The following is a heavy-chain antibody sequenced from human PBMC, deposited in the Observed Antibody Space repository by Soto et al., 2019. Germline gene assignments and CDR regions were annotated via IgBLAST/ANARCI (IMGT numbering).Heavy chain of an antibody. V-gene: IGHV3-23*01. CDR3: AKGRASDCPGCTQDY. J-gene: IGHJ4*02. Sequence: GGSLRLSCAASAFTFSSYAMSWVRQAPGKGLEWVSAVSGSGDSTYYADSVKGRFTISRDNSKSTLYLQMNSLRAEDTAVYYCAKGRASDCPGCTQDYWGQGTLVTVSS. CDR2: VSGSGDST. CDR1: AFTFSSYA. D-gene: IGHD2-21*02.